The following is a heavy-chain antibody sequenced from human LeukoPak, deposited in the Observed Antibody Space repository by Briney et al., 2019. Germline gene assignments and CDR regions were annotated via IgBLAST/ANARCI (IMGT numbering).Heavy chain of an antibody. V-gene: IGHV4-61*08. CDR3: ASETEGGTNAFDI. J-gene: IGHJ3*02. CDR1: GGSISSGDYY. Sequence: SQTLSLTCTVSGGSISSGDYYWSWIRQPPGKGLEWIGYIYYSGSTNYNPSLKSRVTISVDTSKNQFSLKLSSVTAADTAVYYCASETEGGTNAFDIWGQGTMVTVSS. D-gene: IGHD1-26*01. CDR2: IYYSGST.